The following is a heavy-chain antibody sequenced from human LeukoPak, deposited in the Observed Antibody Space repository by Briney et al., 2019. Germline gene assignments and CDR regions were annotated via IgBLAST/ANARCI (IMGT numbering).Heavy chain of an antibody. Sequence: GESLKISCKGSGYSFTSYWIGWARQMPGKGLEWMGIIYPGDSDTRYSPSFQGQVTISADKSISTAYLQWSSLKASDPAMYYRARGREYCSSTSCPQSWFDPWGQGTLVTVSS. V-gene: IGHV5-51*01. CDR1: GYSFTSYW. CDR3: ARGREYCSSTSCPQSWFDP. J-gene: IGHJ5*02. CDR2: IYPGDSDT. D-gene: IGHD2-2*01.